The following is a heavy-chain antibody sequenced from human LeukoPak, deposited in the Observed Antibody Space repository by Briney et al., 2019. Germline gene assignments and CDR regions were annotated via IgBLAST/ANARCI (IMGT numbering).Heavy chain of an antibody. CDR2: INYSGST. J-gene: IGHJ6*03. CDR3: ARTRYSNYYMDV. CDR1: GGSFSGYY. D-gene: IGHD4-11*01. V-gene: IGHV4-34*01. Sequence: PSETLSLTCAVYGGSFSGYYWSWIRQPPGKGLEWIGEINYSGSTNYNPSLKSRVTISVDTSKNQFSLKLSSVTAADTAVYYCARTRYSNYYMDVWGKGTTVTVSS.